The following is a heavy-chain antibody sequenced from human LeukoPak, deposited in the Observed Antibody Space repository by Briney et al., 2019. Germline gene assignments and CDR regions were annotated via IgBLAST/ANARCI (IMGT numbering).Heavy chain of an antibody. D-gene: IGHD6-19*01. Sequence: SETLSLTCAVYGGTFSGYYWSWIRQPPGKGLEWIGEINHSGSTNYNPSLMSRVTISVDTSKNQVSLKLSSGTAADTAVYYCARDVIAVAGSYWYFDLGGRGTLATV. CDR2: INHSGST. V-gene: IGHV4-34*01. CDR1: GGTFSGYY. CDR3: ARDVIAVAGSYWYFDL. J-gene: IGHJ2*01.